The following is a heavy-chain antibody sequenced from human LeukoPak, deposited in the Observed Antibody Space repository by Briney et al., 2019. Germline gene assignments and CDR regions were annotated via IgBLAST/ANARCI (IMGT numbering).Heavy chain of an antibody. Sequence: GGSLRLSCAASGFTFSYYAFHWVRQAPGKGLEWVAIISYDGSLKYYADSVKDRFTISRDNSKNTLYLQMNSLRAEDTAVYYCARQLEWGYYDILTGYYKGALDYWGQGTLVTVSS. J-gene: IGHJ4*02. V-gene: IGHV3-30*04. CDR2: ISYDGSLK. CDR3: ARQLEWGYYDILTGYYKGALDY. D-gene: IGHD3-9*01. CDR1: GFTFSYYA.